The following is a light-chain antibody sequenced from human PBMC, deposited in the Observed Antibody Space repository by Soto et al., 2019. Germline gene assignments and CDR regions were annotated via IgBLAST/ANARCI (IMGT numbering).Light chain of an antibody. V-gene: IGKV3-11*01. CDR3: QHRSSWPRMYT. CDR1: QSISTY. J-gene: IGKJ2*01. CDR2: DAS. Sequence: EIVLSQTPATLSLSPGERDTLSCRASQSISTYLAWYQQKPGQAPRLLIYDASNRAPGIPARISGRGSGTDFTLTISSLEPEDFAIYYCQHRSSWPRMYTFGQGTNLEIK.